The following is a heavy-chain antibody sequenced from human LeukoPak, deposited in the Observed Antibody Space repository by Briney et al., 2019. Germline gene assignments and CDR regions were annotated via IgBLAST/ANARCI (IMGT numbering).Heavy chain of an antibody. CDR2: IYYSGST. J-gene: IGHJ4*02. D-gene: IGHD5-18*01. CDR3: ARGGPAMDTAMVTGNYLYDY. CDR1: GGSISSGDYY. V-gene: IGHV4-30-4*01. Sequence: SQTLSLTCTVSGGSISSGDYYWSWIRQPPGKGLEWIGYIYYSGSTYYNPSLKSRVTISVDTSKNQFSLKLSSVTAADTAVYYCARGGPAMDTAMVTGNYLYDYWGQGTLVTVSS.